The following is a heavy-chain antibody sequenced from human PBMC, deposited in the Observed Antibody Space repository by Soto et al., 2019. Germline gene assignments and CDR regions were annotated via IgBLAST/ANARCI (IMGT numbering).Heavy chain of an antibody. J-gene: IGHJ6*02. V-gene: IGHV1-18*04. Sequence: QVQLVQSGAEVKKPGASVKVSCKASGYTFTSYGISWVRQAPGQGLEWMGWISAYNGNTNYAQKLQGRVTMTTDTSTSTAYMELRSRRSDDTAVYYCAQGFWSGPYYYYGMDVWGQGTTVTVSS. CDR3: AQGFWSGPYYYYGMDV. CDR1: GYTFTSYG. D-gene: IGHD3-3*01. CDR2: ISAYNGNT.